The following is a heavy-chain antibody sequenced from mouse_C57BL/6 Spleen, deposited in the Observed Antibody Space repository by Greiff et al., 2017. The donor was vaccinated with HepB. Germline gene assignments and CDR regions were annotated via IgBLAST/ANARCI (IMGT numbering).Heavy chain of an antibody. CDR1: GYSFTVYN. Sequence: GYSFTVYNMNRVKQSNGKSLEWNGVINPKYGTTTYNQKYKGKATLTEDQSSSTAYMQLNSLTYEDSAVYYCASADYYGSSPSWFAYWGQGTLVTVSA. D-gene: IGHD1-1*01. CDR3: ASADYYGSSPSWFAY. CDR2: INPKYGTT. V-gene: IGHV1-39*01. J-gene: IGHJ3*01.